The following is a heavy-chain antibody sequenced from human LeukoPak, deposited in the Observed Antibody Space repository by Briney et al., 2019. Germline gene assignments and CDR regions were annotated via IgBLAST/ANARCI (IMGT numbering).Heavy chain of an antibody. CDR2: ISSSSSYI. CDR1: GFTFSTYS. D-gene: IGHD5-24*01. V-gene: IGHV3-21*01. Sequence: GGSLRLSCAASGFTFSTYSMNWVRQAPGKGLEWVSSISSSSSYIYYADSVKGRFTISRDNAKNSLYLQMNSLRAEDTAVYYCTTDSRDGYNYGRHFDYWGQGTLVTVSS. J-gene: IGHJ4*02. CDR3: TTDSRDGYNYGRHFDY.